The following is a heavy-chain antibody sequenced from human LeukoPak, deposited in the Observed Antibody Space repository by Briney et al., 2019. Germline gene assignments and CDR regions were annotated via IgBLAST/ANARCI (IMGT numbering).Heavy chain of an antibody. CDR1: GFTFSSYA. J-gene: IGHJ4*02. CDR2: ISGSGGST. Sequence: PGGSLRLSCAASGFTFSSYAMSWVRQAPGKGLEWVSAISGSGGSTYYADSVKGRFTISRDNSKNTLYLQMNSLRSEDTAVYYCARDIVVVPAGGRGDYWGQGTLVTVSS. V-gene: IGHV3-23*01. CDR3: ARDIVVVPAGGRGDY. D-gene: IGHD2-2*01.